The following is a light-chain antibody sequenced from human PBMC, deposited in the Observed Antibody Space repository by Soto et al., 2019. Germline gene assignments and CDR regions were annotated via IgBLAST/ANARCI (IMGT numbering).Light chain of an antibody. CDR3: MQALQSPYT. CDR2: LGS. Sequence: DIVMTQSPLSLPVTPGEPASISCRSSQSLLHSNGYNYLDWYLQKPGQSPQLLISLGSNRASGVPARFSGSGSATDFTLNIARVEAEDFGVYYCMQALQSPYTFDQGTKLEIK. V-gene: IGKV2-28*01. J-gene: IGKJ2*01. CDR1: QSLLHSNGYNY.